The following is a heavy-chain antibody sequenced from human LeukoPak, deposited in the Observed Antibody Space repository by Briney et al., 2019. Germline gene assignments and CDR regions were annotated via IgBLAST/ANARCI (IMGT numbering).Heavy chain of an antibody. CDR3: ARGMVETDY. CDR1: GFTFSNYW. Sequence: GGSLRLPCAASGFTFSNYWMGWVRQAPGKGLEWVANIKQDGSEKYYVDSVKGRFTISRDNAKNSLYLQMNSLRAEDTAIYYCARGMVETDYWGQGTLVTVSS. CDR2: IKQDGSEK. V-gene: IGHV3-7*05. D-gene: IGHD2-8*01. J-gene: IGHJ4*02.